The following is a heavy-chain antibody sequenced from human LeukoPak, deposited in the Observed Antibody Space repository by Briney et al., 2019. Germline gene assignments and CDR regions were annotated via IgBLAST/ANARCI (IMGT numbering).Heavy chain of an antibody. V-gene: IGHV1-2*02. CDR1: GGTFSSYA. CDR3: ARASAYYYDSSGYHAPDDAFDI. J-gene: IGHJ3*02. Sequence: ASVKVSCKATGGTFSSYAISWVRQAPGQGLEWMGWINPNSGGTNYAQKFQGRVTMTRDTSISTAYMELSRLRSDDTAVYYCARASAYYYDSSGYHAPDDAFDIWGQGTMVTVSS. D-gene: IGHD3-22*01. CDR2: INPNSGGT.